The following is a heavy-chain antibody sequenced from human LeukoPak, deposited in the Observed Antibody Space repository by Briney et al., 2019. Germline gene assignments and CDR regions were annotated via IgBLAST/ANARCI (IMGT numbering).Heavy chain of an antibody. CDR2: IYSDSGGST. CDR1: GFTVSSNY. J-gene: IGHJ4*02. V-gene: IGHV3-66*01. Sequence: GGSLRLSCAASGFTVSSNYMSWVRQAPGKGLEWVSVIYSDSGGSTYYADSVKGRFTMSRDNSKNALYLHMNSLRAEDTAVYYCARGFTHDYGDYFDYWGQGTLVTVSS. D-gene: IGHD4-17*01. CDR3: ARGFTHDYGDYFDY.